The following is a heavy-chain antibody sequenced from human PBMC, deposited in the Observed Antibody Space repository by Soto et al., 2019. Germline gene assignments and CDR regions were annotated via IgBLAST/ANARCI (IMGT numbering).Heavy chain of an antibody. CDR1: AFTFSNAW. V-gene: IGHV3-15*01. J-gene: IGHJ4*02. CDR2: IKSKTDGGTT. D-gene: IGHD3-16*01. CDR3: TSDVMRERGGSWRRFDY. Sequence: EVQLVESGGGLVKPGGSLRLSCAASAFTFSNAWMSWVRQAPGKGLEWVGRIKSKTDGGTTDYAAPGKGRFTIARDDSQHTLYLQMNSLNTEDTAVYYCTSDVMRERGGSWRRFDYWGQGTLVTVSS.